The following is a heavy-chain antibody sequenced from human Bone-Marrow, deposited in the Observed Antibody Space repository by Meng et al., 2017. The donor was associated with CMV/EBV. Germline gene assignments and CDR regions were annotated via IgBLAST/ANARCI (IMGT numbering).Heavy chain of an antibody. Sequence: GESLKISCAASGFTFSSYAMSWVRQAPGKGLEWVSAISGSGGSTYYADSVKGRFTISRDNSKNTLYLQMNSLRAEDTAVYYCADGGNGIDYWGQGTLVTGSS. D-gene: IGHD4-23*01. V-gene: IGHV3-23*01. J-gene: IGHJ4*02. CDR1: GFTFSSYA. CDR3: ADGGNGIDY. CDR2: ISGSGGST.